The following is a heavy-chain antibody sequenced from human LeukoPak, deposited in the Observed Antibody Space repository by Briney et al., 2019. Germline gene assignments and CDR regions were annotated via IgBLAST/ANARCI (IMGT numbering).Heavy chain of an antibody. CDR2: IYYSGST. CDR3: ARGRRIAAAGTTKKTYYFDY. Sequence: SGTLSLTCTVSGGSVRPYYWSWIRQPPGKGLEWIGYIYYSGSTNYNPSLKSRVTISVDTSKNQFSLKLSSVTAADTAVYYCARGRRIAAAGTTKKTYYFDYWGQGTLVTVSS. CDR1: GGSVRPYY. J-gene: IGHJ4*02. D-gene: IGHD6-13*01. V-gene: IGHV4-59*02.